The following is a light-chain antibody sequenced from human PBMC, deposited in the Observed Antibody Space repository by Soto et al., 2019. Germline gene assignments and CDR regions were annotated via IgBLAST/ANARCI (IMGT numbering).Light chain of an antibody. CDR3: QQYGSSSWT. V-gene: IGKV1-12*01. CDR1: QGINNW. J-gene: IGKJ1*01. Sequence: DIQMTQSPSSVSASVGDRVTITCRASQGINNWLAWYQQKPGKAPKLLIYAASSLQSGVPSRFSGSGSGTDFTLTISRLEPEDFAVYYCQQYGSSSWTFGQGTKVDI. CDR2: AAS.